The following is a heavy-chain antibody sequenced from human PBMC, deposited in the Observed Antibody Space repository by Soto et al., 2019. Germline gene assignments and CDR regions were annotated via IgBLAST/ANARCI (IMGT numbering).Heavy chain of an antibody. V-gene: IGHV5-51*01. CDR2: IFPGDSDT. J-gene: IGHJ6*02. D-gene: IGHD3-10*01. CDR1: GYSVSRNW. CDR3: AGGGVRGVITRTRDYYGMDV. Sequence: GASLKISCKGSGYSVSRNWIAWVRQMPGKGMEWMGVIFPGDSDTKYSPSFQGQVTISADKSISTAYLQWSSLKASDTVMYFCAGGGVRGVITRTRDYYGMDVWGQGTTVTVSS.